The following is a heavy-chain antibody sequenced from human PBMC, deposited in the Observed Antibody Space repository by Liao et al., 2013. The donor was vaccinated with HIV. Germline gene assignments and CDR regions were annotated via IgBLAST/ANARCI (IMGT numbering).Heavy chain of an antibody. CDR3: AREPYDFWSGYYGGENYFDY. CDR2: IYTSGST. V-gene: IGHV4-61*02. J-gene: IGHJ4*02. Sequence: QVQLQESGPGLVKPSQTLSLTCTVSGGSISSGSYYWSWIRQPRGKGLEWIGRIYTSGSTNYNPSLKSRVTISVDTSKNQFSLKLSSVTAADTAVYYCAREPYDFWSGYYGGENYFDYWGQGTLVTVSS. D-gene: IGHD3-3*01. CDR1: GGSISSGSYY.